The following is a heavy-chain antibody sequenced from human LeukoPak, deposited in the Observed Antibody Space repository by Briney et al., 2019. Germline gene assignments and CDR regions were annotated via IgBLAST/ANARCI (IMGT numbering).Heavy chain of an antibody. D-gene: IGHD5-18*01. Sequence: GRSLRLSCAASGFTFSSYGMDWVRQAPGKGLEWVAVIWYDGSNKYYADSVKGRFTISRDNSKNTLYLQMNSLRAEDTAVYYCARDRIAGRGQLYYYYYGMDVWGQGTTVTVSS. J-gene: IGHJ6*02. CDR2: IWYDGSNK. V-gene: IGHV3-33*01. CDR3: ARDRIAGRGQLYYYYYGMDV. CDR1: GFTFSSYG.